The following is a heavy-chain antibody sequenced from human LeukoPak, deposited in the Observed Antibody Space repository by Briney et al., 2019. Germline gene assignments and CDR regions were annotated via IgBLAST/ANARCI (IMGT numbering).Heavy chain of an antibody. CDR3: AKDRGAYCSSTSCYLDY. Sequence: GGSLRLSCAASGFTFSSYGMHWVRQAPGKGLEWVAGIWYDGSNKYYADSLKGRFTISRDNSKNPLYLQMNSLRAEDTAVYYCAKDRGAYCSSTSCYLDYWGQGTLVTVSS. D-gene: IGHD2-2*01. CDR2: IWYDGSNK. CDR1: GFTFSSYG. V-gene: IGHV3-33*06. J-gene: IGHJ4*02.